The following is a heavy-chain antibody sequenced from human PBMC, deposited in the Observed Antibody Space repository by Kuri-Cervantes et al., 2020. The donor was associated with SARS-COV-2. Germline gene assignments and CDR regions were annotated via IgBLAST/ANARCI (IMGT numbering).Heavy chain of an antibody. J-gene: IGHJ4*02. Sequence: GESLKISCTASDFAFTNYPMHWVRQAPGKGLEWVALISYDGRKINYSESVKGRFTTSRDNSQNALYLQMDSLTPEDTALYYCARELSPGGSHLDYWGQGTLVTVSS. CDR2: ISYDGRKI. CDR3: ARELSPGGSHLDY. V-gene: IGHV3-30*04. D-gene: IGHD3-16*01. CDR1: DFAFTNYP.